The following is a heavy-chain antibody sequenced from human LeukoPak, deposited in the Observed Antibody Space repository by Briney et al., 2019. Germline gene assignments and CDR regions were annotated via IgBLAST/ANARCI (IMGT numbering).Heavy chain of an antibody. D-gene: IGHD5-18*01. J-gene: IGHJ4*02. CDR3: AKDRDPPFIGNSYGYYSDY. CDR1: GFTFGKYA. CDR2: ISWNSGSI. V-gene: IGHV3-9*01. Sequence: PGGSLRLSCVASGFTFGKYAMNWVRKAPGKGLEWVSGISWNSGSIGYADFAKGRFTISRDNARNSLFLQMNTLKPEDTALYYCAKDRDPPFIGNSYGYYSDYWGQGTLVTVSS.